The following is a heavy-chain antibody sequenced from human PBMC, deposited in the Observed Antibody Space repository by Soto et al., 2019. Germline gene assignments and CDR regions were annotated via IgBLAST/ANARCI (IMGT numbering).Heavy chain of an antibody. J-gene: IGHJ4*02. CDR1: GFTFSSYW. CDR3: ARDGGGSSRNSYFGY. D-gene: IGHD6-13*01. CDR2: IKQDGSEK. Sequence: ESGGGLVQPGGSLRLSCAASGFTFSSYWMSWVRQAPGKGLEWVANIKQDGSEKYYVDSVKGRFTISRDNAKNSLYLQMNSLRAEDTAVYYCARDGGGSSRNSYFGYWGQGTLVTVSS. V-gene: IGHV3-7*01.